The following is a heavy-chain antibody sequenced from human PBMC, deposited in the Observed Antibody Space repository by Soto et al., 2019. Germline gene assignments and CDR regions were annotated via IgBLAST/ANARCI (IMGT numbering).Heavy chain of an antibody. J-gene: IGHJ6*02. CDR2: INPNSGGT. CDR3: ARDQRWFGELSGLVDYYYYYGMDV. Sequence: ASVKVSCKASGYTFTGYYMHWVRQAPGQGLEWMGWINPNSGGTNYAQKFQGWVTMTRDTSISTAYMELSRLRSDDTAVYYCARDQRWFGELSGLVDYYYYYGMDVWGQGTTVTVSS. V-gene: IGHV1-2*04. CDR1: GYTFTGYY. D-gene: IGHD3-10*01.